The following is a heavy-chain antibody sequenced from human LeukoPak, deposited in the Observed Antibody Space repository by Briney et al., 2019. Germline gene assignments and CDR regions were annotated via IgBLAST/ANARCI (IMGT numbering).Heavy chain of an antibody. J-gene: IGHJ4*02. CDR2: INPSGGST. Sequence: GASVKVSCKASGYTFTSYYMHWVRQAPGQGLEWMGIINPSGGSTSYAQKFQGRVTMTRDTSTSTVYMELSSLRSEDTAVYYCARDWVPLLRPTLADYWGQGTLVTVSS. V-gene: IGHV1-46*01. CDR3: ARDWVPLLRPTLADY. D-gene: IGHD5-12*01. CDR1: GYTFTSYY.